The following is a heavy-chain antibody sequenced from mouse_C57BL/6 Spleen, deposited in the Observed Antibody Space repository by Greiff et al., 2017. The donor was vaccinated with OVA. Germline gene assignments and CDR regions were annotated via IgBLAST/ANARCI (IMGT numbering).Heavy chain of an antibody. CDR2: LDPSDSYT. Sequence: QVQLQQPGAELVMPGASVKLSCKASGYTFTSYWMHWVKQRPGQGLEWIGELDPSDSYTNYNQKFKGKSTLTVDKSSSTAYMQLSSLTSEDSAVYYCARGSTMVTTDYAMDYWGQGTSVTVSS. CDR1: GYTFTSYW. V-gene: IGHV1-69*01. D-gene: IGHD2-2*01. CDR3: ARGSTMVTTDYAMDY. J-gene: IGHJ4*01.